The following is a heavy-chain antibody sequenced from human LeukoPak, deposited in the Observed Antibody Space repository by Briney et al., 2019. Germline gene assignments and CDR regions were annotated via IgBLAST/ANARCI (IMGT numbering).Heavy chain of an antibody. V-gene: IGHV1-18*01. CDR3: ASNIVVVTASFGDAFDI. J-gene: IGHJ3*02. Sequence: ASVKVSCKASGYTFTSYGISWVRQAPGQGLEWMGWISAYNGNTNYAQKLQGRVTMTTDTSTSTAYMELRSLRSEDTAVYYCASNIVVVTASFGDAFDIWGQGTMVTVSS. D-gene: IGHD2-21*02. CDR1: GYTFTSYG. CDR2: ISAYNGNT.